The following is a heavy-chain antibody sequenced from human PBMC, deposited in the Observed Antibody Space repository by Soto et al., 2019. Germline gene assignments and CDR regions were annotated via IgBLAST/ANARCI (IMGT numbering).Heavy chain of an antibody. J-gene: IGHJ6*02. V-gene: IGHV1-8*01. CDR2: MNPNSGNT. CDR3: ARWPDGYYYYGMDV. CDR1: GYTFTSYD. Sequence: QVQLVQSGAEVKKPGASVKVSCKASGYTFTSYDINWVRQATGQGLEWMGGMNPNSGNTGYAQKFQGRVTMTRNTSISTAYMELSILRSEDTSVYYCARWPDGYYYYGMDVWGQGTTVTVSS.